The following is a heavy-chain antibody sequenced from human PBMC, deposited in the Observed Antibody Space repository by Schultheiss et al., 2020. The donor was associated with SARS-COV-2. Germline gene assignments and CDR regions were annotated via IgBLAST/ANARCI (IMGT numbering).Heavy chain of an antibody. CDR3: ARGGSYRVYYYYYMDV. J-gene: IGHJ6*03. V-gene: IGHV4-39*01. D-gene: IGHD1-26*01. CDR1: GGSISSSSYY. CDR2: IYYTGST. Sequence: SETLSLTCTVSGGSISSSSYYWAWIRQPPGKGLEWIGSIYYTGSTYYNPSLKSRVTISVDTSKTQFSLRLSSVTAADTAVYYCARGGSYRVYYYYYMDVWGKGTTVTVSS.